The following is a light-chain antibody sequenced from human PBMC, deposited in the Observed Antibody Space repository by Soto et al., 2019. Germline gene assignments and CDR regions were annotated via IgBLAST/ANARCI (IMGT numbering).Light chain of an antibody. CDR3: QQLFDSPIT. Sequence: DIHMTQSPSTLSASVGARVTITCRASQSISSWLAWYQQKPGKAPKLLIYDASSLESGVPSRFSATVSGTEFSLTITSLQPEDFATYYCQQLFDSPITFGQGTRLEI. J-gene: IGKJ5*01. V-gene: IGKV1-5*01. CDR1: QSISSW. CDR2: DAS.